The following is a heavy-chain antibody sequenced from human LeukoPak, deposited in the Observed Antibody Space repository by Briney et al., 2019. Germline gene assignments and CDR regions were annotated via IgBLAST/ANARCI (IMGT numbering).Heavy chain of an antibody. CDR3: ARLSTVTTSFDY. Sequence: PSDTLSLTCTVSGGPISSYYWIWIRQPPGKGLEWLGYIYYSWSTNYNPSLKSRVTISVDTSKNQFSLKLSSVTAADTAVYYCARLSTVTTSFDYWGQGTLVTVAS. CDR1: GGPISSYY. V-gene: IGHV4-59*07. D-gene: IGHD4-17*01. CDR2: IYYSWST. J-gene: IGHJ4*02.